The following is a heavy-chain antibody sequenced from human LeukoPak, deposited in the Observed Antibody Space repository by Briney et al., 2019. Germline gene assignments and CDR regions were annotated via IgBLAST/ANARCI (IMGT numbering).Heavy chain of an antibody. D-gene: IGHD3-22*01. CDR2: INSDGSST. J-gene: IGHJ4*02. CDR3: ARVLRNYYDSSGYYQFDY. Sequence: GGSLRLSCAASGFTFSSYWMHWVRQAPGKGLVWVSRINSDGSSTSYADSVKGRFTISRDNAKNTLYLQMNSLRAEDTAVYYCARVLRNYYDSSGYYQFDYWGQGTLVTVSS. V-gene: IGHV3-74*01. CDR1: GFTFSSYW.